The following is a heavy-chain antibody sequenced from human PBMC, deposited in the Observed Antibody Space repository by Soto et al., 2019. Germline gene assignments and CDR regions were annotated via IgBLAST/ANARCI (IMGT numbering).Heavy chain of an antibody. CDR2: LIHGGST. CDR1: GAALGGFH. J-gene: IGHJ3*02. D-gene: IGHD3-16*01. V-gene: IGHV4-34*12. Sequence: SETLSLTCAIYGAALGGFHWTWLRQAPGKGLEWIGELIHGGSTNYNPSLKSRVSFSLDTSKNQFSLHLMSVTAADTAVYYCARSPLGYDYVRQTWREVGDSFDIWGRGTMVTVSS. CDR3: ARSPLGYDYVRQTWREVGDSFDI.